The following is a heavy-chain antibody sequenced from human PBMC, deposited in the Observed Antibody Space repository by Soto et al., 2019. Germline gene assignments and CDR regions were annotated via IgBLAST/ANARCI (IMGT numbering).Heavy chain of an antibody. Sequence: SETLSLTCTVSGGSINSANYYWGWIRQPPGKGLEWIGNVYYRGTTYYNPSLKGRVTISVDTSKNQFSLKLSSVTAADSAVFFCVRHQRYSSGWYIDYWGQGTPVPVSS. J-gene: IGHJ4*02. V-gene: IGHV4-39*01. CDR3: VRHQRYSSGWYIDY. CDR2: VYYRGTT. CDR1: GGSINSANYY. D-gene: IGHD6-19*01.